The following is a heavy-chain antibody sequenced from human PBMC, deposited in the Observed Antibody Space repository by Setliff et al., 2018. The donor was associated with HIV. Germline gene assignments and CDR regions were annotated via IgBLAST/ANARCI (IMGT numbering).Heavy chain of an antibody. Sequence: SETLSLTCTVSSYSVTSGYYWAWIRQPPGKGLEWIGNMYPSGSSYFNPTLQSRVTMSADTSKKQFFPKLSSVTAADTAVYYCARVGYCSSTNCYWGRPSYGMGVWGQGTTVTVSS. CDR3: ARVGYCSSTNCYWGRPSYGMGV. J-gene: IGHJ6*02. CDR2: MYPSGSS. V-gene: IGHV4-38-2*02. CDR1: SYSVTSGYY. D-gene: IGHD2-2*01.